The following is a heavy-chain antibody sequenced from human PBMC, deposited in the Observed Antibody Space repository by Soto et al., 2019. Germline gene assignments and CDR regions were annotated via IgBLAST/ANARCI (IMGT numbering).Heavy chain of an antibody. CDR1: GFTFNEHA. CDR3: ARGDTAGTATLLMAHTGDY. CDR2: IFWNSGGT. D-gene: IGHD1-1*01. Sequence: ALRLSCAASGFTFNEHAEAMHWLRQAPGKGLEWVSGIFWNSGGTGYADSVKGRFTISRDNAKNSLYLHMNSLRNEDTAVYYCARGDTAGTATLLMAHTGDYWGKGPKVTV. V-gene: IGHV3-9*01. J-gene: IGHJ4*02.